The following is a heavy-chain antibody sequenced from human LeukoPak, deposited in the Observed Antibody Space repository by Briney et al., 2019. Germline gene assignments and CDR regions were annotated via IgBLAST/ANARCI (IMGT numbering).Heavy chain of an antibody. Sequence: GGSLRLSCAASAFTFSDYSMNWVRQAPGKGLEWISYISGRSSTIYYADSVRGRFTISRDNAKNSMYLQMNSPRAEDTAVYYCARDRLTSGSYFFDYWGQGTLVTVSS. CDR3: ARDRLTSGSYFFDY. V-gene: IGHV3-48*01. J-gene: IGHJ4*02. CDR2: ISGRSSTI. D-gene: IGHD1-26*01. CDR1: AFTFSDYS.